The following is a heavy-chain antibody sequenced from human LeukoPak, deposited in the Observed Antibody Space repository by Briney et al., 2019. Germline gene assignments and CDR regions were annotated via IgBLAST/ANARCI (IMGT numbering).Heavy chain of an antibody. CDR2: IYPGDSDT. V-gene: IGHV5-51*01. Sequence: GESLKISCKGSGYIFTKYWAGWVRQMPGKGLEWMGIIYPGDSDTRYSPSFQGQVTISADKSVSTAYLQWSTLKASDTAMYYCAKGDGYNNFDYWGQGTLVTVSS. D-gene: IGHD5-24*01. CDR1: GYIFTKYW. CDR3: AKGDGYNNFDY. J-gene: IGHJ4*02.